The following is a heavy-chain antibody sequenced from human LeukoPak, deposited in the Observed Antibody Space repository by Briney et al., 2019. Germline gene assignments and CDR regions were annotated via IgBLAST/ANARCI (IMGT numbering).Heavy chain of an antibody. J-gene: IGHJ4*02. CDR2: ISYDGSNK. V-gene: IGHV3-30*03. CDR1: GFTFSSYG. Sequence: GRSLRLSCAASGFTFSSYGMHWVRQAPGKGLEWVAVISYDGSNKYYADSVKGRFTISRNNSKNTLYLQMNSLRAEDTAVYYCARDRMSGWSGVFDYWGQGTLVTVSS. D-gene: IGHD6-19*01. CDR3: ARDRMSGWSGVFDY.